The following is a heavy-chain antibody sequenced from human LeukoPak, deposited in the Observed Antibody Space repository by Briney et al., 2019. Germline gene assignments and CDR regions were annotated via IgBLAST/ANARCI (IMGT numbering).Heavy chain of an antibody. Sequence: GASVKVSCKASGGTFSSYAISWVRQAPGQGLEWMGRIIPIFGTGNYAQKFQGRVTITTHESTSTAYMELSSLRSEDTAVYYCARSSGWYLFGRDAFDIWGQGTMVTVSS. J-gene: IGHJ3*02. D-gene: IGHD6-19*01. CDR3: ARSSGWYLFGRDAFDI. CDR1: GGTFSSYA. CDR2: IIPIFGTG. V-gene: IGHV1-69*05.